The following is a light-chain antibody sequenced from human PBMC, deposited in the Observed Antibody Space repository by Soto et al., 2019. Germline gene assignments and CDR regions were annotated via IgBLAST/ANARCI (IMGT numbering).Light chain of an antibody. J-gene: IGKJ1*01. Sequence: EIVLTQSPGTLSLSPGERATLSCRASQSVNSRYLAWYQQKPGQAPRLVIYGAFTRATGIPDRFIGSGSGTDFSLTISRLEPEDFAVYYCQQSPGTFGQGTKVEIK. CDR3: QQSPGT. CDR2: GAF. CDR1: QSVNSRY. V-gene: IGKV3-20*01.